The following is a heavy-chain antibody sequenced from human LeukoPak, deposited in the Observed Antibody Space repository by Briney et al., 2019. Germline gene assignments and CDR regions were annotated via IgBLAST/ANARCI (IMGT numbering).Heavy chain of an antibody. D-gene: IGHD1-26*01. CDR1: GFTVSNKY. V-gene: IGHV3-53*01. CDR3: ASGWELLNFDY. Sequence: PGGSLRLSCAASGFTVSNKYMTWVRQAPGKGLEWVSVIYSGGATYYADSVKGRFTISRDNSKNTLYLQMNSLRAEDTAVYYCASGWELLNFDYWGQGTLVTVSS. J-gene: IGHJ4*02. CDR2: IYSGGAT.